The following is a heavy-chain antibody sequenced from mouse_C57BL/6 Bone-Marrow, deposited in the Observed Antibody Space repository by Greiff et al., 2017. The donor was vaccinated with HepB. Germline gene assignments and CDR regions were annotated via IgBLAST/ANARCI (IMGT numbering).Heavy chain of an antibody. CDR1: GYTFTSYG. Sequence: VMLVESGAELARPGASVKLSCKASGYTFTSYGISWVKQRTGQGLEWIGEIYPRSGNTYYNEKFKGKATLTADKSSSTAYMELRSLTSEDSAVYFCARWVLLGLYWGQGTTLTVSS. CDR3: ARWVLLGLY. J-gene: IGHJ2*01. D-gene: IGHD1-1*01. CDR2: IYPRSGNT. V-gene: IGHV1-81*01.